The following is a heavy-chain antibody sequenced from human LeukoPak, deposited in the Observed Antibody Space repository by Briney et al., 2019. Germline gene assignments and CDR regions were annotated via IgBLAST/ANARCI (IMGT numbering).Heavy chain of an antibody. CDR1: GGSISSSSYY. V-gene: IGHV4-39*01. CDR2: IYYSGST. J-gene: IGHJ4*02. CDR3: ARHRITGSNYPYYFDY. D-gene: IGHD1-20*01. Sequence: SETLSLTCTVSGGSISSSSYYWGWIRQPPGKGLEWIGSIYYSGSTYYNPSLKSRVTISVDTSKNQFSLKLSSVTAADTAAYYCARHRITGSNYPYYFDYWGQGTLVTVSS.